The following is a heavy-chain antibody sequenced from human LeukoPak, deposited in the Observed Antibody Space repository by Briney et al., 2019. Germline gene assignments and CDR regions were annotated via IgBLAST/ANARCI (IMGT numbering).Heavy chain of an antibody. D-gene: IGHD3-22*01. CDR3: ARTAFRDGIGWFSSGQYNWFDP. J-gene: IGHJ5*02. Sequence: ASVKVSCKASGYTFTSYGISWVRQAPGQGLEWMGWISAYNGNTNYAQKLQGRVTMTTDTSTSTAYMELRSLRSDDTAVYYCARTAFRDGIGWFSSGQYNWFDPWGQGTLVTVSS. CDR1: GYTFTSYG. V-gene: IGHV1-18*01. CDR2: ISAYNGNT.